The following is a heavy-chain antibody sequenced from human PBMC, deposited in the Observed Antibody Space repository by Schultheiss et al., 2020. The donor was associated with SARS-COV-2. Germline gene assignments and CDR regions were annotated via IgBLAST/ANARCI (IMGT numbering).Heavy chain of an antibody. CDR3: ARRYCSSTGCLFDS. CDR2: ISGSGGST. J-gene: IGHJ4*02. D-gene: IGHD2-2*01. Sequence: GGSLRLSCAASGFTFSSYAMHWVRQAPGKGLEWVSAISGSGGSTYYADSVKGRFTISRDNAKNSLYLQMNSLRAEDTALYYCARRYCSSTGCLFDSWGQGTLVTVSS. V-gene: IGHV3-21*01. CDR1: GFTFSSYA.